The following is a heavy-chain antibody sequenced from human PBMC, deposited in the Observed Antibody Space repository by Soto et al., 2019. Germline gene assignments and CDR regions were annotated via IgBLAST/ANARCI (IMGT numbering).Heavy chain of an antibody. CDR1: GFTFSTYS. D-gene: IGHD5-18*01. CDR3: ARVRSYSYGQGYGMDV. J-gene: IGHJ6*02. V-gene: IGHV3-21*01. CDR2: ISSSSGYI. Sequence: EVQLVESGGGLVKPGGSLRLSCAASGFTFSTYSMNWVRQAPGKGLEWVSSISSSSGYIYYADSVKGRFTISRADAKNSLSLQMNSLRAEDTAVYYCARVRSYSYGQGYGMDVWGQGTTVTVSS.